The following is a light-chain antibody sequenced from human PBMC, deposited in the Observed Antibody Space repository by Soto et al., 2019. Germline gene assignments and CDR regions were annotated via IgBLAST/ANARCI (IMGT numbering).Light chain of an antibody. J-gene: IGKJ2*01. CDR2: GAS. CDR3: QLFGSSPRYT. V-gene: IGKV3-20*01. CDR1: ERFTSTS. Sequence: EMVWTQSPGTLSLSPGERATLSCRTSERFTSTSLAWYQQKPGQPPRRLIYGASSRATGIPDRFSGSGSGTDFTLTISRLEPEEFAVYYCQLFGSSPRYTLGRGNKLEIK.